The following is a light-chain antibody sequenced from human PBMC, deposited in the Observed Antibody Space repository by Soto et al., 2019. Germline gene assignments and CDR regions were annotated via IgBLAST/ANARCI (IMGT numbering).Light chain of an antibody. V-gene: IGKV3-20*01. CDR3: QQYGNSRWT. CDR1: QSVSSSY. CDR2: GAS. J-gene: IGKJ1*01. Sequence: EVVLTQSPGTLSLSPGERATLSCRASQSVSSSYLAWYQQKPGQAPRLLIYGASSRATGIPDRFSGSGSGTDFNLTISRLEPEDFAVYYCQQYGNSRWTFGQGTKVDIK.